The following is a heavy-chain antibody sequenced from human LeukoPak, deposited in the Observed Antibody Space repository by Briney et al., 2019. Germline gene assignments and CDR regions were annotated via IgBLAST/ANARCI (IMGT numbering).Heavy chain of an antibody. CDR2: ISSSSSYI. CDR1: GFTFSSYS. D-gene: IGHD1-26*01. CDR3: ARDLNGIVGATLRDY. V-gene: IGHV3-21*01. Sequence: GGFLRLSCAASGFTFSSYSMNWVRQAPGKGLEWVSSISSSSSYIYYADSVKGRFTISRDNAKNSLYLQMNSLRAEDTAVYYCARDLNGIVGATLRDYWGQGTLVTVSS. J-gene: IGHJ4*02.